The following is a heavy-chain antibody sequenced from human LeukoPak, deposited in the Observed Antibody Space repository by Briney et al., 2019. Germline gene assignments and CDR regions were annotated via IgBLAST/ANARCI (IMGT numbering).Heavy chain of an antibody. CDR3: ARDLGRFLEWLQV. D-gene: IGHD3-3*01. CDR1: GFTFSSYG. V-gene: IGHV3-33*01. J-gene: IGHJ6*02. CDR2: IWYDGSNK. Sequence: GGSLRLSCAASGFTFSSYGMHWVRQAPGKGLEWVAVIWYDGSNKYYADSVKGRFTISRDNSRNTLYLQMNSLRAEDTAVYYCARDLGRFLEWLQVWGQGTTVTVSS.